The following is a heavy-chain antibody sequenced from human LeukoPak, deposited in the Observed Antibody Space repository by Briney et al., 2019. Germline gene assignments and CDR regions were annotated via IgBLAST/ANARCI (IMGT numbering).Heavy chain of an antibody. CDR3: AKDRLLNCRGDCYIFDY. CDR1: GFTLRSYV. CDR2: ISGSGDST. D-gene: IGHD2-21*02. V-gene: IGHV3-23*01. J-gene: IGHJ4*02. Sequence: QPGGSLRLSCAASGFTLRSYVMNWVRQTPGKGLEWVSSISGSGDSTFYADSVKGRFSISRDNSKNTLYLQVNGLRTEDTAVYYCAKDRLLNCRGDCYIFDYWGQGTVVTVSS.